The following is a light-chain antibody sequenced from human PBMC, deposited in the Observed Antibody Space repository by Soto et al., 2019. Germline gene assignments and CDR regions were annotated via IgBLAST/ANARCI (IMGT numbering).Light chain of an antibody. CDR1: QNIDNF. CDR3: QQSYSAPPS. Sequence: DIQMTQSPSSLSASVGDRVTITCRASQNIDNFLNWYQWRPGKAPRFLIFAASSLQSGVSSRFSGSGSGTDFTRTIINLQPEDFATYYCQQSYSAPPSFGQGTRLETK. V-gene: IGKV1-39*01. CDR2: AAS. J-gene: IGKJ2*01.